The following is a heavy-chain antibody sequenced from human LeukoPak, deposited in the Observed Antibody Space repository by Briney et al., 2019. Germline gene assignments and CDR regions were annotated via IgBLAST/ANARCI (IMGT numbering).Heavy chain of an antibody. Sequence: SETLSLTCTVSGGSISSYYWSWIRQPPGKGLEWIGYIFYSGSTYYNPSLKSRVTMSVDTSKNQFSLKLNSVTAADTAVYYCARLNLYDSSGYYYWGQGTLVTVSS. J-gene: IGHJ4*02. CDR1: GGSISSYY. D-gene: IGHD3-22*01. CDR3: ARLNLYDSSGYYY. CDR2: IFYSGST. V-gene: IGHV4-59*01.